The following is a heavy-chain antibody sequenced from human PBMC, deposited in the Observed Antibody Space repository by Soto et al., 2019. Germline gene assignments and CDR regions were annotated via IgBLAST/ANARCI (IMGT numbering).Heavy chain of an antibody. D-gene: IGHD5-18*01. V-gene: IGHV3-30-3*01. J-gene: IGHJ4*02. CDR3: ARHLRGYSYGVXDY. CDR1: GFIFSDHA. CDR2: ISLYGSNK. Sequence: GGSLILSCAASGFIFSDHAWHWVRQAPGKGLEWVAVISLYGSNKYYAASVKGRFTISRDDSKHTLYLQMDSLTSEDTAVYYCARHLRGYSYGVXDYWGQGP.